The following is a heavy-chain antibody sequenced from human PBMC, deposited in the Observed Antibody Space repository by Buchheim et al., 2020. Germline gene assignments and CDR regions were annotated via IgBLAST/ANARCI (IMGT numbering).Heavy chain of an antibody. D-gene: IGHD3-9*01. CDR1: GGTFSSYA. Sequence: VKKPGSSVKVSCKASGGTFSSYAISWVRQAPGQGLEWMGRIIPILGIANYAQKFQGRVTITADKSTSTAYMELSSLRSEDTAVYYCAREESLRYFDWLAYYWGQGTL. CDR3: AREESLRYFDWLAYY. CDR2: IIPILGIA. J-gene: IGHJ4*02. V-gene: IGHV1-69*04.